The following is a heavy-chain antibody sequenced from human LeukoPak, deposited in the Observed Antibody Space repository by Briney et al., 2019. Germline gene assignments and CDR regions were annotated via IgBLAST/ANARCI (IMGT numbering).Heavy chain of an antibody. V-gene: IGHV5-10-1*01. CDR3: ARFQYCSGGNCYNYFDY. Sequence: GESLKISCKGSGYSFTSYWISWVRQMPGKGLEWMGRIDPSDSYTNYSPSFQGHVTISADKSISTAYLQWSSLKASDTAMYYCARFQYCSGGNCYNYFDYWGQGTLVTVSS. CDR2: IDPSDSYT. CDR1: GYSFTSYW. D-gene: IGHD2-15*01. J-gene: IGHJ4*02.